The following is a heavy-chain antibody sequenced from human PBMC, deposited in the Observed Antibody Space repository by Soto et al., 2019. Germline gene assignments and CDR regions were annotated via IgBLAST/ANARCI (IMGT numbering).Heavy chain of an antibody. V-gene: IGHV2-5*02. J-gene: IGHJ4*02. CDR2: IYWDDDK. CDR1: GFSFSTSAVG. Sequence: QITLTESGPPLVKPTQTLTLTCTFSGFSFSTSAVGVGWIRQPPGKALEWLALIYWDDDKRYSPFLKSRLTITKDTSALRVVLTMTNMAPVDTGTYYCAHIYWAASGTRYDFDYWGQGTLVTVSS. D-gene: IGHD6-13*01. CDR3: AHIYWAASGTRYDFDY.